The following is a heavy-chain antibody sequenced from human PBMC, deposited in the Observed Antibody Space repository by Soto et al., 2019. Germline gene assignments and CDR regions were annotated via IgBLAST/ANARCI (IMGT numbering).Heavy chain of an antibody. V-gene: IGHV3-30-3*01. CDR3: ATGADFYYDTRRY. Sequence: PGVFRRVSCTAPAFTCSIYALHWVRQAPGKGLEWVAVMSPNGNNQYYADSVKGRFTISRDTSKSTLYLQMTSLRPDDTAVYYCATGADFYYDTRRYGGQGTLVT. CDR2: MSPNGNNQ. CDR1: AFTCSIYA. J-gene: IGHJ4*02. D-gene: IGHD3-22*01.